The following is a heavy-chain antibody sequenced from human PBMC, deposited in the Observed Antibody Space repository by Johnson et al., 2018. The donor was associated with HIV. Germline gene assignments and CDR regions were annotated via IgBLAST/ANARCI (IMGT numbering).Heavy chain of an antibody. CDR1: GFTFNSYG. CDR3: VKGMDSSSWYAFDI. Sequence: QVQLVESGGGVVQPGRYLRLSCAASGFTFNSYGVHWVRQAPGKGLEWVAVIWYDGSNKYYADSVKGRFTISRDNSKNTLYLQMNSLRAEDTAIYYCVKGMDSSSWYAFDIWGQGTMVTVSS. D-gene: IGHD6-13*01. CDR2: IWYDGSNK. V-gene: IGHV3-33*06. J-gene: IGHJ3*02.